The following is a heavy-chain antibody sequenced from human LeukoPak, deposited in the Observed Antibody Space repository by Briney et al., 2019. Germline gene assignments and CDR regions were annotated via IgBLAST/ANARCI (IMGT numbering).Heavy chain of an antibody. V-gene: IGHV1-69*04. CDR3: ASLGGDMDLDTFDYYYSGMDL. CDR1: GGTFSSFA. D-gene: IGHD2-21*02. J-gene: IGHJ6*02. CDR2: IIPVLKIA. Sequence: SVKVSCKTSGGTFSSFAVSWVRQAPGQGLEWMGRIIPVLKIAKYAQKFQGRVTITPDTATTTAYMELTSLSSEDTAVYYCASLGGDMDLDTFDYYYSGMDLWGQGTTVTVSS.